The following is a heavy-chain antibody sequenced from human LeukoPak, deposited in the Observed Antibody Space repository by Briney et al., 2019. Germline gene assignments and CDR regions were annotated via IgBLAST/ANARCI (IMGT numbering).Heavy chain of an antibody. CDR3: TRATIPAAGIDY. J-gene: IGHJ4*02. CDR1: GYTFTSYG. V-gene: IGHV1-18*01. D-gene: IGHD6-13*01. Sequence: ASVKVSCKASGYTFTSYGVSWVRPAPGQGLEWMGWISTYTGDTNYAQKLQGRLTMTTDTSASTAFMELRSLTSDDTAVYYCTRATIPAAGIDYWGQGTLVTVSS. CDR2: ISTYTGDT.